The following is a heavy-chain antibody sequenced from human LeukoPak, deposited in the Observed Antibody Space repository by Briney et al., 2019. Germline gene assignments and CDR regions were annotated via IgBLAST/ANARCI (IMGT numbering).Heavy chain of an antibody. V-gene: IGHV4-31*03. CDR1: GGSISSGGYY. J-gene: IGHJ6*02. D-gene: IGHD2-2*01. CDR2: IYYSGST. Sequence: SETLSLTCTVSGGSISSGGYYWSWIRQHPGKGLEWIGYIYYSGSTYYNPSLKSRVTISVDTSKNQFSLKLSSVTAADTAVYYCARGVCGSTSCSVDYYYYGMDVWGQGTTVTVSS. CDR3: ARGVCGSTSCSVDYYYYGMDV.